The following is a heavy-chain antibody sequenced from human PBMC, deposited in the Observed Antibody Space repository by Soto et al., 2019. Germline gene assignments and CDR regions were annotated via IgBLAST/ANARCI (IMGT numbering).Heavy chain of an antibody. V-gene: IGHV3-11*05. J-gene: IGHJ4*02. Sequence: QVQLVESGGALVKPGGSLRLSCAASGFTFSDYYMSWIRQAPGKGLEWVSYISSSSSYTNYADSVKGRFTISRDNAKNSLYLQMNSLRAEDTAVYYCARVKGWYDGVDYWGQGTLVTVSS. D-gene: IGHD6-19*01. CDR1: GFTFSDYY. CDR3: ARVKGWYDGVDY. CDR2: ISSSSSYT.